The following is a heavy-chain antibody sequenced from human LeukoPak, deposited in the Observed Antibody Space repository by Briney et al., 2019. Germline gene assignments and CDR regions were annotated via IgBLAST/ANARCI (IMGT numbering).Heavy chain of an antibody. D-gene: IGHD2-15*01. CDR3: ARGKVARFDY. CDR1: GGSISSDY. V-gene: IGHV4-59*01. J-gene: IGHJ4*02. CDR2: IDYSGST. Sequence: SETLSLTCTVSGGSISSDYWTWIRQPPGKGLEWIGYIDYSGSTNYDSSLKSRVSIAVHTSKKQFSLKVSSVTAADTAVYYCARGKVARFDYWGQGTLVTVSS.